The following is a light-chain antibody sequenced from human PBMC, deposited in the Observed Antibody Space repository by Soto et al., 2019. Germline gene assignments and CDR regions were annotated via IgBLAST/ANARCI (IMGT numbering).Light chain of an antibody. V-gene: IGLV2-14*01. CDR1: SSDVGGYNY. J-gene: IGLJ1*01. CDR3: SSYTSSSTRV. CDR2: DVS. Sequence: QSALTQPASVSGSPGQSITISCTGTSSDVGGYNYVSWYQKHPGKAPKLMIYDVSNWPSGVSNRFSGSKSGNTASLTISGLQAEDEDDYYCSSYTSSSTRVFGTGTKVTVL.